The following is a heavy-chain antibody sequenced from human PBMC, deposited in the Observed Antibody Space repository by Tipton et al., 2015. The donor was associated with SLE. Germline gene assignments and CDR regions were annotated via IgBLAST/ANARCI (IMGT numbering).Heavy chain of an antibody. CDR3: ARAGGYSYGFDY. D-gene: IGHD5-18*01. CDR2: IRYDGNNK. Sequence: SLRLSCAASGFIFSTYGMHWVRQAPGKGLEWVTYIRYDGNNKYYADSVKGRFTISRDNSKNTLYLQMNSLRAEDTAVYYCARAGGYSYGFDYWGQGTLVTVSS. V-gene: IGHV3-30*02. J-gene: IGHJ4*02. CDR1: GFIFSTYG.